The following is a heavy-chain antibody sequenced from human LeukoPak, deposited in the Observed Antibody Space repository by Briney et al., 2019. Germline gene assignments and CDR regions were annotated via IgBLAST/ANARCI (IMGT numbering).Heavy chain of an antibody. Sequence: ASVKVSCKVSGYTLTELSMHWVRQAPGKGLEWMGGFDPEDGETICAQKFQGRVTMTEDTSTDTAYMELSSLRSEDTAVYYCATPELDHYGTRSYYFDYWGQGTLVTVSS. CDR3: ATPELDHYGTRSYYFDY. CDR1: GYTLTELS. D-gene: IGHD3-10*01. CDR2: FDPEDGET. J-gene: IGHJ4*02. V-gene: IGHV1-24*01.